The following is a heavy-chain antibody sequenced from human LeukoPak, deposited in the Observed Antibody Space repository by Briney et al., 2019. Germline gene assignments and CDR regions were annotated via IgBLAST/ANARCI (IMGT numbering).Heavy chain of an antibody. D-gene: IGHD5-18*01. V-gene: IGHV4-39*07. Sequence: SETLSLTCTVSGGSISTSSYYWGWIRQPPGKGLEWIGNMYYSGRTYYNPSLKSRVTISLDTSKNRFSLKLSSVTAADTAVYYCARSRGYTDGQTIDYWGQGTLVTVSS. CDR1: GGSISTSSYY. CDR2: MYYSGRT. J-gene: IGHJ4*02. CDR3: ARSRGYTDGQTIDY.